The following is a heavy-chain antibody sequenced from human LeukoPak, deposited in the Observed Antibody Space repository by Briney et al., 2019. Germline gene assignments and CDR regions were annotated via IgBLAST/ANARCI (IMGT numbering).Heavy chain of an antibody. D-gene: IGHD6-6*01. V-gene: IGHV3-7*01. J-gene: IGHJ4*02. Sequence: GGSLRLSCAVSGFTFSTYWMSWLRQTPGKGLEWVANIKLDGSEKYYVDSVKGRFTISRDNSKNSLYLQMNSLRAEDTAVYYCARDNVRLFDYWGRGTLVTVSS. CDR1: GFTFSTYW. CDR3: ARDNVRLFDY. CDR2: IKLDGSEK.